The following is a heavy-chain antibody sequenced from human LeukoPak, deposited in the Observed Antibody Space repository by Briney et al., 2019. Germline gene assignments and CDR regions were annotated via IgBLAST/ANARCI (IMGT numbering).Heavy chain of an antibody. D-gene: IGHD6-13*01. CDR3: ARSIIAADIDY. V-gene: IGHV4-39*07. CDR1: GGSISSSSYY. Sequence: SATLSLTCTVSGGSISSSSYYWSWIRQPPGKGLEWIGEINHSGSTNYNPSLKSRVTISVDTSKNQFSLKLSSVTAADTAVYYCARSIIAADIDYWGQGTLVTVSS. J-gene: IGHJ4*02. CDR2: INHSGST.